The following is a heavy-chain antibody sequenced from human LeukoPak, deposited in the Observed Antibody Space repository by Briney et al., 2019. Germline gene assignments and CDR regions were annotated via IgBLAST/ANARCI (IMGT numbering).Heavy chain of an antibody. J-gene: IGHJ6*03. D-gene: IGHD4-23*01. CDR3: ARPTVVTLFYYYYYMDV. CDR2: ISSSSSTT. Sequence: GGSLRLSCAASGFTFSSYSMNWVRQAPGKGLEWVSYISSSSSTTYYVDSVKGRFTISRDNAKNSLYLQMNSLRAEDTAVYYCARPTVVTLFYYYYYMDVWGKGTTVTVSS. V-gene: IGHV3-48*01. CDR1: GFTFSSYS.